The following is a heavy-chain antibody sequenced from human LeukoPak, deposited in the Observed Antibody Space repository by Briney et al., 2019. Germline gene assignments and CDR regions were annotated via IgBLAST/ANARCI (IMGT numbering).Heavy chain of an antibody. J-gene: IGHJ4*02. CDR1: GFTFSSYS. V-gene: IGHV3-21*01. D-gene: IGHD1-14*01. CDR2: ISSSGAYR. Sequence: GGFLRLSCAASGFTFSSYSMNWVRQAPGKGLEWVSSISSSGAYRYYADSAKGRFTISRDNAKNSLYLQMNSLRAEDTAVYSCASVGNNTSGYWGQGTLVTVSS. CDR3: ASVGNNTSGY.